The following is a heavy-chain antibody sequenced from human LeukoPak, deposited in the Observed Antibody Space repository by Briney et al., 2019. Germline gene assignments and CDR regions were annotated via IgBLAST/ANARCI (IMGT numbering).Heavy chain of an antibody. V-gene: IGHV4-59*08. CDR3: ARGVLHCTNGLCYFHFDY. D-gene: IGHD2-8*01. CDR1: GGSISSYY. CDR2: MYNGGSST. J-gene: IGHJ4*02. Sequence: SETLSLTCTVSGGSISSYYWGWIRQPPGKGLEWIAYMYNGGSSTNYNPSLTSRVTISVDTSKNQFSLKLSSVTVADTAVYYCARGVLHCTNGLCYFHFDYWGQGTLVTVSS.